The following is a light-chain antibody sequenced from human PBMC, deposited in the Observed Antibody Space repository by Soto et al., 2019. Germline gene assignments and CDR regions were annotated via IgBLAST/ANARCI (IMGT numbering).Light chain of an antibody. CDR1: QPVGTW. CDR3: QQYNSYPPT. CDR2: AAS. Sequence: IQMTQSPSSLSASVGDRVTITCRASQPVGTWVAWYQQKGERAPRPLMYAASTLETGVPSRFSGSASGTDFTLTISSLQPEDFAIYYCQQYNSYPPTFGPGTTVDFK. V-gene: IGKV1D-16*01. J-gene: IGKJ3*01.